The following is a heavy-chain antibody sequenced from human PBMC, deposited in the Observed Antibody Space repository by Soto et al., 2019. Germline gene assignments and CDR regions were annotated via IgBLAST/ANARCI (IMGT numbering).Heavy chain of an antibody. Sequence: GGSLRLSCAASGFTFTSYWMHWVRQAPGKGLLWMSRIKGDETTSSYADSVKGRFTISRDNAKNTVYLQMNSLRAEDTAVYYCARGAFGSYYVDYWGQGTLLTVSS. V-gene: IGHV3-74*01. D-gene: IGHD3-10*01. CDR2: IKGDETTS. CDR1: GFTFTSYW. CDR3: ARGAFGSYYVDY. J-gene: IGHJ4*02.